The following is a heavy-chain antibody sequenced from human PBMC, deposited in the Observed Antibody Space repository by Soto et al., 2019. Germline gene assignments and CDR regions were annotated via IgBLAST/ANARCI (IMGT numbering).Heavy chain of an antibody. J-gene: IGHJ4*02. CDR1: GYSFIDYY. CDR3: ARPPGYISDWYYFDL. D-gene: IGHD3-9*01. Sequence: ASVKVSCKASGYSFIDYYIHWVRQAPGQGFEWVGRISPKSGGTNSAQKFEGRVTMTWDTSLSTAYMELSSLKSDDTAVYYCARPPGYISDWYYFDLWGQGTRVTVSS. V-gene: IGHV1-2*02. CDR2: ISPKSGGT.